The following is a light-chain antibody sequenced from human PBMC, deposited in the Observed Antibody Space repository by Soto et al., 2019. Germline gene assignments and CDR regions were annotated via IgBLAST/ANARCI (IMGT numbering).Light chain of an antibody. V-gene: IGLV2-14*03. J-gene: IGLJ1*01. Sequence: QSALTQPASVSASPGQSITISCTGTRSDVGFYNSVSLYQHHPGKAPKLIIYDVFNRSSGVSSRFSGSKSDNTASLTISGLQAEDEAAYYCKSYTTRFTYVFGSGTKVTVL. CDR1: RSDVGFYNS. CDR3: KSYTTRFTYV. CDR2: DVF.